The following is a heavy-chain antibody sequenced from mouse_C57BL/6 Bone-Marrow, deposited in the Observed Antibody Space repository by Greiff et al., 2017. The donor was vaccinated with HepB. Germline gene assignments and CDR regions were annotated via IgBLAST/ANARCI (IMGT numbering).Heavy chain of an antibody. CDR1: GFTFSDYY. CDR2: INYDGSST. D-gene: IGHD1-1*02. J-gene: IGHJ2*01. Sequence: EVKLVESEGGLVQPGSSMKLSCTASGFTFSDYYMAWVRQVPEKGLEWVANINYDGSSTYYLDSLKSRFIISRDNAKNILYLQMSSLKSEDTATYYCARGVGKFDYWGQGTTLTVSS. CDR3: ARGVGKFDY. V-gene: IGHV5-16*01.